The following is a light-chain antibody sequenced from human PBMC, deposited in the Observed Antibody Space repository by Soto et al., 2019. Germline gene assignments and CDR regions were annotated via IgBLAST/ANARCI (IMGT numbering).Light chain of an antibody. Sequence: DIQMTQSPSSLSASVGDRVTISCRTSQSIGNYLNWYQLKPGKAPKVLIFAAGTLQRGVPSRFSGRGSGTDFTLTITGLPPDDFAIYYCQQSHSSPWTFGQGTSVDIK. CDR3: QQSHSSPWT. CDR2: AAG. J-gene: IGKJ1*01. V-gene: IGKV1-39*01. CDR1: QSIGNY.